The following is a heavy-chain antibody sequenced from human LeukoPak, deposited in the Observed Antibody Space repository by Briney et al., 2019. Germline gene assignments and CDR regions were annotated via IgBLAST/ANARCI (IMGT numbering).Heavy chain of an antibody. Sequence: GGSLRLSCGASGFTFSNYGMLWVRQAPGKGLDWVSFIRYDGNNKLYADSVKGRFTISRDNSKNTLYLHINSLRAEDTAVYYCAIAVAGTAFDYWGQGTLVTVSS. CDR3: AIAVAGTAFDY. CDR1: GFTFSNYG. J-gene: IGHJ4*02. CDR2: IRYDGNNK. D-gene: IGHD6-19*01. V-gene: IGHV3-30*02.